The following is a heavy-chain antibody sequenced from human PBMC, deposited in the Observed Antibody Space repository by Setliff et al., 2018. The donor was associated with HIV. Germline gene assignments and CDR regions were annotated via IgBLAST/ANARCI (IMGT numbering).Heavy chain of an antibody. CDR1: GYSISSGYY. Sequence: SETLSLTCAVSGYSISSGYYWGWIRQPPGKGLEWIGSIYHSGSTYYNPSLKSRVTISVDTSKNQFSLKLNSVTAADTAVYYCARAMRGVVVTNMYYYYGMDVWGQGTTVTVSS. CDR2: IYHSGST. D-gene: IGHD2-21*02. CDR3: ARAMRGVVVTNMYYYYGMDV. J-gene: IGHJ6*02. V-gene: IGHV4-38-2*01.